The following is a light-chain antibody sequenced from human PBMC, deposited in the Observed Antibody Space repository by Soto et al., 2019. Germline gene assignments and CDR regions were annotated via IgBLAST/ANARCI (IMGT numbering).Light chain of an antibody. V-gene: IGLV2-14*03. CDR1: SGDVGRYKS. CDR3: SSYTSTGGGV. CDR2: DVT. J-gene: IGLJ1*01. Sequence: QSALTQPASVSGSPGQSITISCSGTSGDVGRYKSVSWYQQHPGKAPKLMIFDVTTRPSGVSNRFSGSQSGNTASLTISGLQTEDEADYYCSSYTSTGGGVFGTGTKVTVL.